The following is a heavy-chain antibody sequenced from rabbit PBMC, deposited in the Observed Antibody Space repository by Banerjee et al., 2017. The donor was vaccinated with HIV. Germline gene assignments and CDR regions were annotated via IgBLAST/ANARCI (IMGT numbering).Heavy chain of an antibody. V-gene: IGHV1S40*01. J-gene: IGHJ4*01. Sequence: QSLEESGGGLVQPGASLTLTCTASGFSFSSSYWVCWVRQAPGKGLEWIACIGAGSSGNTYYASWAKGRFTISKTSSTTVTLQMTSLTVADTATYFCARGSDSSGWGRYFNLWGQGTLVTVS. D-gene: IGHD4-1*01. CDR2: IGAGSSGNT. CDR3: ARGSDSSGWGRYFNL. CDR1: GFSFSSSYW.